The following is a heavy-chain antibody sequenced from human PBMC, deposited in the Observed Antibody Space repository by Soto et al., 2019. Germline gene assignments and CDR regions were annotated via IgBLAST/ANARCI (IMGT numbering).Heavy chain of an antibody. V-gene: IGHV3-11*03. CDR3: ARGRAGVDPY. J-gene: IGHJ4*01. CDR2: ISSSGRHT. Sequence: PGGSLRLSCAASGFTFSDYFMSWIRQAPGKGLEWVSYISSSGRHTNYADSVKGRFTISRDNAKKSLYLQMSSLRADDTAVYYCARGRAGVDPYWGQGTLVTVSS. CDR1: GFTFSDYF. D-gene: IGHD2-21*01.